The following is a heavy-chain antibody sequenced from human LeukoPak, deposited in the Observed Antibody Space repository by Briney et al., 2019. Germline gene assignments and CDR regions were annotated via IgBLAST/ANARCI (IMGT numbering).Heavy chain of an antibody. CDR1: GYTFTGYY. J-gene: IGHJ4*02. Sequence: ASVKVSCKASGYTFTGYYIHWVRPAPGQGLEWMGWINPNSGGTYYAQSFQGRVTMTRDTSIRTASMELSRLRSDDTAVYYCARASLGVWFGEPLGGPTEYWGQGTLVTVSS. CDR3: ARASLGVWFGEPLGGPTEY. D-gene: IGHD3-10*01. CDR2: INPNSGGT. V-gene: IGHV1-2*02.